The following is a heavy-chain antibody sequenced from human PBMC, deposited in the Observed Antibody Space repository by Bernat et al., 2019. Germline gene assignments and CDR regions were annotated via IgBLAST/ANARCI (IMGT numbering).Heavy chain of an antibody. D-gene: IGHD2-15*01. J-gene: IGHJ4*02. CDR1: GGSFSGYY. Sequence: QVQLQQWGAGLLKPSENLSLTCAVYGGSFSGYYWSWIRQPPGKGLEWIGEINHSGSTNYNPSLKSRVTISVDTSKNQFSLKLSSVTAADTAVYYCAGVVVVAATALYYFDYWGQGTLVTVSS. CDR3: AGVVVVAATALYYFDY. CDR2: INHSGST. V-gene: IGHV4-34*01.